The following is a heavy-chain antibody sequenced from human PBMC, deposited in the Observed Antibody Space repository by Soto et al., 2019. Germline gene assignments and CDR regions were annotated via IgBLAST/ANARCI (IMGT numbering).Heavy chain of an antibody. J-gene: IGHJ6*02. V-gene: IGHV1-8*01. CDR3: ARGGLSSSSTFRYYYYGMDV. CDR1: GYTFTSYD. Sequence: QVQLVQSGAEVKKPGASVKVSCKASGYTFTSYDINWVRQATGQGLEWMGWMNPNSGNTGYAQKFQGRVTMTRNTSIXTXYXXMSSLRSEDTAVYYCARGGLSSSSTFRYYYYGMDVWGQGTTVTVSS. D-gene: IGHD6-6*01. CDR2: MNPNSGNT.